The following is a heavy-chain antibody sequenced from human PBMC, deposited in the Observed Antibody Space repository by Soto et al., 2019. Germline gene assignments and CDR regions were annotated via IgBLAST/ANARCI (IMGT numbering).Heavy chain of an antibody. CDR2: IYPGDSDT. D-gene: IGHD6-13*01. V-gene: IGHV5-51*01. Sequence: GESLKISCKGSGYSFTSYWIGWVRQMPGKGLEWMGIIYPGDSDTRYSPSFQGQVTISADKSISTAYLQWSSLKASDTAMYYCARTSAAGNYYYGMDVWGQGTPVNVSS. J-gene: IGHJ6*02. CDR1: GYSFTSYW. CDR3: ARTSAAGNYYYGMDV.